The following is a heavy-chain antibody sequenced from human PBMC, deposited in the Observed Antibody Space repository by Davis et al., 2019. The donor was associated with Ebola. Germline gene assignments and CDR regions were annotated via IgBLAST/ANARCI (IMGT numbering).Heavy chain of an antibody. V-gene: IGHV6-1*01. CDR2: TYFNSKWYN. Sequence: HSQTLSLTCAISGDSVSINSGGWNWIRQSPSRGLEWLGRTYFNSKWYNDYAVSVKSRITINPDTSKNQFSLQLNSVTPEDTALYYCARGWFRGGMDVWGEGTTVTVSS. CDR1: GDSVSINSGG. J-gene: IGHJ6*04. CDR3: ARGWFRGGMDV. D-gene: IGHD3-10*01.